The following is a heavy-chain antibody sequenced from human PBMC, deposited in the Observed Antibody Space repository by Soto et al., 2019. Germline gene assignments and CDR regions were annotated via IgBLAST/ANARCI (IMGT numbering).Heavy chain of an antibody. J-gene: IGHJ3*02. V-gene: IGHV3-53*01. Sequence: GGSLRLSCAASGFTVSSNYMSWVRQAPGKGLEWVSVIYSGGSTYYADSVKGRFTISRDNSKNTLYLQMNSLRAEDTAVYYCARDSYYYDSSGRDAFDIWGQGTMDTVSS. CDR1: GFTVSSNY. D-gene: IGHD3-22*01. CDR2: IYSGGST. CDR3: ARDSYYYDSSGRDAFDI.